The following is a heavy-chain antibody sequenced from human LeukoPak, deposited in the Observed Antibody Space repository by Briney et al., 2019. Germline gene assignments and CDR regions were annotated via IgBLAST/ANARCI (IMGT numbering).Heavy chain of an antibody. J-gene: IGHJ4*02. CDR1: GFTFSDYW. Sequence: GGSLRLSCVGSGFTFSDYWMSWVRQAPGKGMDWVANIKQVGSEKDYVDALKGRFTISRDNAKNSLYLQMNSLRAEDTAVYYCARWLELMRNFDWWGQGTLVTVSS. CDR2: IKQVGSEK. V-gene: IGHV3-7*01. D-gene: IGHD5-24*01. CDR3: ARWLELMRNFDW.